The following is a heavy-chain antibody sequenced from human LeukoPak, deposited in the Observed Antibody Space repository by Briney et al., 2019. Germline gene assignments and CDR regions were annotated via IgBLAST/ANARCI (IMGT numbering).Heavy chain of an antibody. Sequence: SETLSLTCTVSGGSISSSSYYWGWIRQPPGKGLEWIGSIYYSGSTYYNPSLKSRVTISVDTSKNQFSLKLSSVTAADTAVYYCARRGRDGYIFDYWGQGTLVTVSS. J-gene: IGHJ4*02. CDR2: IYYSGST. CDR3: ARRGRDGYIFDY. CDR1: GGSISSSSYY. V-gene: IGHV4-39*01. D-gene: IGHD5-24*01.